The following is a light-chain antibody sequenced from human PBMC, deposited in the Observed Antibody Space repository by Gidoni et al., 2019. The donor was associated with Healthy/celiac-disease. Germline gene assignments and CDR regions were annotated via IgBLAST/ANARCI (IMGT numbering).Light chain of an antibody. Sequence: EIVHTHSPATLSVSPGERATLSCRASQSVSSNLAWYQQKPGQAPRLLIYGASTRATGIPARFSGSGSGTEFTLTISSLQSEDFAVYYCQQYNNWPRAFGQGTKVEIK. CDR3: QQYNNWPRA. CDR1: QSVSSN. V-gene: IGKV3-15*01. CDR2: GAS. J-gene: IGKJ1*01.